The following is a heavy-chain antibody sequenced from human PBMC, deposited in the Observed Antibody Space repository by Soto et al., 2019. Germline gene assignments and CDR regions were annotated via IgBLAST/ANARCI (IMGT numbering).Heavy chain of an antibody. D-gene: IGHD1-26*01. Sequence: QVQLVESGGGLVQPGGSLRLSCAASGFTFSDYYMSWIRQAPGKGLEWVSYISSSSSYTNYADSVKGRFTISRDNAKNSLYLQMNSLRAEDTAVYYCARDRSLLGSDYWGQGTLVTVSS. CDR2: ISSSSSYT. V-gene: IGHV3-11*06. CDR3: ARDRSLLGSDY. CDR1: GFTFSDYY. J-gene: IGHJ4*02.